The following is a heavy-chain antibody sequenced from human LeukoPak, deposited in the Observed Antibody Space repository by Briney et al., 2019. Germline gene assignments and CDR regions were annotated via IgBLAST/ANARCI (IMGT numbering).Heavy chain of an antibody. CDR3: AKGSSTSFYYYYYMDV. Sequence: GGSLRLSCAASGFTFSSYAMSWVRQAPGKGLEWVSAISGSGGSTYYADSVKGRFTISRDNSKNTLYLQMNSLRAEDTAVYYCAKGSSTSFYYYYYMDVWGKGTTVTVSS. V-gene: IGHV3-23*01. J-gene: IGHJ6*03. D-gene: IGHD2-2*01. CDR1: GFTFSSYA. CDR2: ISGSGGST.